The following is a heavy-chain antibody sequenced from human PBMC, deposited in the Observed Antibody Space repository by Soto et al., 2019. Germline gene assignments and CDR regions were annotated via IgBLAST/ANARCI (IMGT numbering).Heavy chain of an antibody. V-gene: IGHV3-21*01. CDR3: AKDGAAGTVMDV. CDR1: GFTFSTTG. Sequence: EVRLVESGGGLVKPGGSMKISCAASGFTFSTTGMNWVRQAPGKGLEWVSSILSSGSYEDYADSGKGRPTVSRDNAKYLLYLELSNVRAVDTAVYYCAKDGAAGTVMDVWGQGTTVTVSS. D-gene: IGHD6-25*01. CDR2: ILSSGSYE. J-gene: IGHJ6*02.